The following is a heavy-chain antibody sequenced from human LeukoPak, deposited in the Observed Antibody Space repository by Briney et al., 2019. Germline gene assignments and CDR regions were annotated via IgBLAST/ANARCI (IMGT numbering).Heavy chain of an antibody. D-gene: IGHD2-2*01. CDR3: ARGYQLKAAFDI. CDR2: VGITTSDT. J-gene: IGHJ3*02. V-gene: IGHV3-21*01. CDR1: GFPFSIYT. Sequence: GGSLRLSCAVSGFPFSIYTMNWVRPAPGKGLEWVSSVGITTSDTYYADSVKGRFTSSRDNAKNSLYLQMNSLRTEDTAVYYCARGYQLKAAFDIWGHGTMVTVSS.